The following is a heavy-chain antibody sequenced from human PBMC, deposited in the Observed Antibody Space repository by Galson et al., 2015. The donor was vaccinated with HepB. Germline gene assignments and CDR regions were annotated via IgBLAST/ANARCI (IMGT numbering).Heavy chain of an antibody. V-gene: IGHV3-21*01. CDR2: VSSSSPYI. CDR3: ARDGRVIRQWLVGYFDA. J-gene: IGHJ4*02. Sequence: SLRLSCAASGFSFSSHSMNWVRQAPGKGLEWDSSVSSSSPYIYYADSVKGRFTISRDNAKSSLSLQMNSLRAEDTAVYYCARDGRVIRQWLVGYFDAWGQGTLVTVSS. CDR1: GFSFSSHS. D-gene: IGHD6-19*01.